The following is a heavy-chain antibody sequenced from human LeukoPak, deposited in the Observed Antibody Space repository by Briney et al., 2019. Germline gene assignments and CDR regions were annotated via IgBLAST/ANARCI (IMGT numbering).Heavy chain of an antibody. CDR1: GGSFGGYY. CDR2: INHSGST. Sequence: SETLSLTCAVYGGSFGGYYWSWIRQPPGKGLEWIGEINHSGSTNYNPSLKSRVTISVDTSKNQFSLKLSSVTAADTAVYYCARGRTHTAMVTRVYYYYGMDVWGQGTTVTVSS. V-gene: IGHV4-34*01. J-gene: IGHJ6*02. CDR3: ARGRTHTAMVTRVYYYYGMDV. D-gene: IGHD5-18*01.